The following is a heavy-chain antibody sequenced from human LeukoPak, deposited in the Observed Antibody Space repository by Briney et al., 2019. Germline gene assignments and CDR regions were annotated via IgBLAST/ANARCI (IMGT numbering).Heavy chain of an antibody. CDR3: ARESSVSGWFIY. J-gene: IGHJ4*02. D-gene: IGHD6-19*01. Sequence: PGGSLRLSCAASGFTVSNNFMGWDRQAPGKGLEWVSGIYADGSTYYADSVKGRFTLSRHNSENTLPLEMNSLRPEDTALYYCARESSVSGWFIYWGQGTLVTVSS. CDR1: GFTVSNNF. CDR2: IYADGST. V-gene: IGHV3-53*04.